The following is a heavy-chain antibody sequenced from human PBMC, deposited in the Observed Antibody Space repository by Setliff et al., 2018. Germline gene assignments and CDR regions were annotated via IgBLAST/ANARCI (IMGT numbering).Heavy chain of an antibody. CDR3: ARVPRLEWLLPTFDS. Sequence: SVKVSCKASGGTFSSYAISWVRQAPGQGLEWMGGIIPILGIANYAQNLQGRVTMTMDTSTSTAYMELRSLTSDDTAVYYCARVPRLEWLLPTFDSWGQGTLVTVSS. CDR2: IIPILGIA. D-gene: IGHD3-3*01. J-gene: IGHJ4*02. V-gene: IGHV1-69*10. CDR1: GGTFSSYA.